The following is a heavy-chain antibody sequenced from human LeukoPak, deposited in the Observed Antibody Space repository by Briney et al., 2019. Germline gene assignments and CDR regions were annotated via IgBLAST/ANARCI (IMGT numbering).Heavy chain of an antibody. CDR1: GFTFSSYA. V-gene: IGHV3-64*02. J-gene: IGHJ4*02. CDR3: VRSQYYYDSSGYPAGH. D-gene: IGHD3-22*01. CDR2: IHSSGGRT. Sequence: QLWGSLRLSCAASGFTFSSYAFHWVRQAPGKGLEYVSGIHSSGGRTNYADSVKGRFSISRDNSKNTLYLQMGSLSAEDMAVYYCVRSQYYYDSSGYPAGHWGQGTLVTVSS.